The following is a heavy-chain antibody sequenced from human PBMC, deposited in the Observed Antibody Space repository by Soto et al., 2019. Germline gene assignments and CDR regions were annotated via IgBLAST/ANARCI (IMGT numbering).Heavy chain of an antibody. Sequence: PSQTLSLTCAISGDSVSSNSASWNLIRQSPSRGLEWLGRTYFRSKWHYGYAVSVRSRITIKPDTSKNQFSLQLNSVTPEDTAVYYCARSEQWLTTWGQGTLVTVSS. J-gene: IGHJ5*02. D-gene: IGHD6-19*01. CDR1: GDSVSSNSAS. CDR3: ARSEQWLTT. CDR2: TYFRSKWHY. V-gene: IGHV6-1*01.